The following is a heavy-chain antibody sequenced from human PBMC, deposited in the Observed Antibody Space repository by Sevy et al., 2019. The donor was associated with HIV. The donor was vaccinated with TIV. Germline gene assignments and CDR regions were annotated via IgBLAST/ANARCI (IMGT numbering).Heavy chain of an antibody. CDR3: ARNSGN. J-gene: IGHJ4*02. CDR2: VKNNGGGQ. CDR1: GFTFTNFW. V-gene: IGHV3-7*01. D-gene: IGHD6-19*01. Sequence: GGSLRLSCAASGFTFTNFWMIWVRQAPGKGLEWVATVKNNGGGQKYADSVKGRFIISRDNAKNSLYLQMNSLRTEDTAVYYCARNSGNWGQGTLVTVSS.